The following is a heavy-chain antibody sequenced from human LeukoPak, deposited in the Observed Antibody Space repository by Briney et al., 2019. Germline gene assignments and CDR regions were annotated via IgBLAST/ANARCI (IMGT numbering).Heavy chain of an antibody. V-gene: IGHV1-18*01. CDR3: ARGGGITSTY. J-gene: IGHJ4*02. CDR1: GYIFVNFR. Sequence: ASVTVSFKTSGYIFVNFRISWVRQAPGLGLEWIGWISTYNGVTYSAPKLEGRVTLTTDASTSTAYMELESLKPDDTAVYYCARGGGITSTYWGQGTLITVSS. D-gene: IGHD3-16*01. CDR2: ISTYNGVT.